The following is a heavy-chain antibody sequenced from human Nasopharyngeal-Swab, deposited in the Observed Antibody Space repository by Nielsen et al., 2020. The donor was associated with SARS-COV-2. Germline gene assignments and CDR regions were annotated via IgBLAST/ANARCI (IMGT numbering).Heavy chain of an antibody. J-gene: IGHJ4*02. V-gene: IGHV3-33*01. D-gene: IGHD4-17*01. CDR2: IWYDGSNK. CDR3: ARERYGDYVRGGNDY. Sequence: VRQAPGKGLEWVAVIWYDGSNKYYADSVKGRFTISRDNSKNTLYLQMNSLRAEDTAVYYCARERYGDYVRGGNDYWGQGTLVTVSS.